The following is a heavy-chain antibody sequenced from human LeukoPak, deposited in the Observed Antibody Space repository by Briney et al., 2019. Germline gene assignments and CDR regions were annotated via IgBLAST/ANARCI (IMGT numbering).Heavy chain of an antibody. J-gene: IGHJ4*02. Sequence: SETLSLTCAVSGGSISSGGYSWSWIRQPPGKGLEWIGYIYHSGSTYYNPSLKSRVTISVDTSKNQFSLKLSSVTAADTAVYYCARETRSTIFGVVMKAYFDYWGQGTLVTVSS. V-gene: IGHV4-30-2*01. CDR3: ARETRSTIFGVVMKAYFDY. D-gene: IGHD3-3*01. CDR1: GGSISSGGYS. CDR2: IYHSGST.